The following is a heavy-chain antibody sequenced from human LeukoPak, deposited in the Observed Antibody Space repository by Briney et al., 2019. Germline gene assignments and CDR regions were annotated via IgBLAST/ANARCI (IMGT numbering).Heavy chain of an antibody. D-gene: IGHD3-9*01. CDR3: ARHPRRPRTYYDILTGYSGTPMDV. J-gene: IGHJ6*02. V-gene: IGHV3-21*01. CDR1: GFTFSSYS. Sequence: GVSLRLSCAAPGFTFSSYSKNWVRQAPGKGLEWVSSISSSSSYIYYADSVKGRLTSSRDNGKNSLYLQMNSLRAEDTAVYYCARHPRRPRTYYDILTGYSGTPMDVWGQGTTVTVPS. CDR2: ISSSSSYI.